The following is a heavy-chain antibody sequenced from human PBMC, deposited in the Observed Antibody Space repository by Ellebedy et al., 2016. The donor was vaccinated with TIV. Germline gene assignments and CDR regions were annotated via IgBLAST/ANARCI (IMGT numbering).Heavy chain of an antibody. Sequence: SGPTLVKPTQTLTLTCTFSGFSLSTSGMCVSWIRQPPGKALEWLARIDWDDDKYYSTSLKTRLTLSKDTSKNQVVLTMTNMDPVDTTTYYCARMAHGDYRGDFDYWGQGTLVTVSS. D-gene: IGHD4-17*01. CDR1: GFSLSTSGMC. J-gene: IGHJ4*02. CDR2: IDWDDDK. V-gene: IGHV2-70*11. CDR3: ARMAHGDYRGDFDY.